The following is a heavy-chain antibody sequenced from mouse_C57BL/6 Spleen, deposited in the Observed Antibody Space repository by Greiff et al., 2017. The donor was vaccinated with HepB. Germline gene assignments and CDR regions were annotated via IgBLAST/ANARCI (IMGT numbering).Heavy chain of an antibody. CDR3: AREKYYSEDY. Sequence: VQLQQSGPELVKPGASVKISCKASGYTFTDYYMNWVKQSHGKSLEWIGDINPNNGGTSYNQKFKGKATLTVDKSSSTAYMELRSLTSEDSAVYYCAREKYYSEDYWGHGTPLTVSS. V-gene: IGHV1-26*01. D-gene: IGHD1-1*01. CDR1: GYTFTDYY. CDR2: INPNNGGT. J-gene: IGHJ2*01.